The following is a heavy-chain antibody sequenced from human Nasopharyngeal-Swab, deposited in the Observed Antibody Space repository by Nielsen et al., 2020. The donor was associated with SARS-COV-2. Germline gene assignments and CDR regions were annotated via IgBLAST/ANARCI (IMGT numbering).Heavy chain of an antibody. D-gene: IGHD5-18*01. V-gene: IGHV3-33*01. CDR1: GFTFSSYG. CDR2: IWYDGSNK. Sequence: GESLKISCAASGFTFSSYGMHWVRQAPGKGLEWVAVIWYDGSNKYYADSVKGRFTISRDNSKNTLYLQMNSLRAEDTAVYYCARDLTPMVIIYAFDMWGQGTMVTVSS. J-gene: IGHJ3*02. CDR3: ARDLTPMVIIYAFDM.